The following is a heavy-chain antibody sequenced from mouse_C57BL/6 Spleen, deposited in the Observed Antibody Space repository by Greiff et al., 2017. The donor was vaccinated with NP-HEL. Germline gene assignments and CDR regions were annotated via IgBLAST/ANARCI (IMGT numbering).Heavy chain of an antibody. CDR1: GYSFTGYF. D-gene: IGHD2-2*01. CDR3: AREGLRRNYFDY. CDR2: INPYNGDT. Sequence: EVQLQQSGAELAKPGASVKLSCKASGYSFTGYFMNWVMQSHGKSLEWIGRINPYNGDTFYNQKFKGKATLTVDKSSSTAHMELRSLTSEDSAVYYCAREGLRRNYFDYWGQGTTLTVSS. J-gene: IGHJ2*01. V-gene: IGHV1-20*01.